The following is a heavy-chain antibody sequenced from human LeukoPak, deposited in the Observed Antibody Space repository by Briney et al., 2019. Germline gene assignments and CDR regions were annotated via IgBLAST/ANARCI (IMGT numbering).Heavy chain of an antibody. CDR2: IYYSGRT. V-gene: IGHV4-39*01. Sequence: SETLSLTCTVSGRSISSSSYYWGWIRQPPGKGLEWIGSIYYSGRTYYNPSLKSRVTISVDTSKNQFSLKLSSVTAADTAVYYCARHSEYYDFWSGYSPADYWGQGTLVTVSS. CDR1: GRSISSSSYY. CDR3: ARHSEYYDFWSGYSPADY. J-gene: IGHJ4*02. D-gene: IGHD3-3*01.